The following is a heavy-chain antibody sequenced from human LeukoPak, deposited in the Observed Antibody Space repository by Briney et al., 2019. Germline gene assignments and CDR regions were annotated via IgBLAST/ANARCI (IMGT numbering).Heavy chain of an antibody. D-gene: IGHD3-16*01. J-gene: IGHJ5*02. CDR2: IMPICGTA. V-gene: IGHV1-69*05. CDR3: ATRGVLPRYKWFDP. Sequence: GASVKLSCKASGGILRNYALNWVRQAPGQGLEWMGEIMPICGTATYAQNFQGRVTITTDESTSTPYMELGSLRAEDNAVFYCATRGVLPRYKWFDPWGQGPLVSVSS. CDR1: GGILRNYA.